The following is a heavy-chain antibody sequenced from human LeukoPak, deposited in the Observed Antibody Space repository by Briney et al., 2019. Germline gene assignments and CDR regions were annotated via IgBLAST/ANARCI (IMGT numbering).Heavy chain of an antibody. Sequence: ASVKVSCKASGYTFTGYYMHWVRQAPGQGLEWMGWINPNSGGTNYAQKFQGRVTMTTDTSTSTAYMELRSLRSDDTAVYYCARAPESLIILSSTNDYWGQGTLVTVSS. V-gene: IGHV1-2*02. CDR2: INPNSGGT. CDR1: GYTFTGYY. D-gene: IGHD2-2*01. CDR3: ARAPESLIILSSTNDY. J-gene: IGHJ4*02.